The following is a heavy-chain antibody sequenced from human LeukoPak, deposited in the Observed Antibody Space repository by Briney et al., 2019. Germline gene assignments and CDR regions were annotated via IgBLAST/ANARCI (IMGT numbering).Heavy chain of an antibody. D-gene: IGHD3-10*01. J-gene: IGHJ4*02. CDR1: SGSIGSDALY. CDR2: VHYTRSYSGTT. Sequence: PSESLSLTCTVSSGSIGSDALYWGWIRQSPGKGLEWIGSVHYTRSYSGTTYYNPSLKSRVTISVDTSKNQFSLKLSSVTAADTAVYYCARHRYYGSGSYYNQPYYFDYWGQGTLVTVSS. V-gene: IGHV4-39*01. CDR3: ARHRYYGSGSYYNQPYYFDY.